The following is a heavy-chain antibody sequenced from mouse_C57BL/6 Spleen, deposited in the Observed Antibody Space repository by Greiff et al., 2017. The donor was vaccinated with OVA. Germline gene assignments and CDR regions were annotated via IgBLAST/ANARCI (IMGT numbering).Heavy chain of an antibody. Sequence: DVQLVESGGDLVKPGGSLKLSCAASGFTFSSYGMSWVRQTPDKRLEWVATISSGGSYTYYPDSVKGRFTISRDNAKNTLYLQMSSLKSEDTAMYYCARIRDWYFDVWGTGTTVTVSS. CDR1: GFTFSSYG. CDR2: ISSGGSYT. J-gene: IGHJ1*03. V-gene: IGHV5-6*01. CDR3: ARIRDWYFDV.